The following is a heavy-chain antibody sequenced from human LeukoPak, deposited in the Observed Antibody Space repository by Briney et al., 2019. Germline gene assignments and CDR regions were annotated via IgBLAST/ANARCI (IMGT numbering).Heavy chain of an antibody. CDR3: ARAVGPYDY. CDR1: GFTFSTYG. D-gene: IGHD3-10*01. CDR2: IWYEGSIK. V-gene: IGHV3-33*01. J-gene: IGHJ4*02. Sequence: GGSPRLSCAASGFTFSTYGIHWVRQAPGKGLEWVGVIWYEGSIKYYADSVKGRFTISRDNSKNTLFLQMNSLRAEDTAVYYCARAVGPYDYWGQGTPVTVSS.